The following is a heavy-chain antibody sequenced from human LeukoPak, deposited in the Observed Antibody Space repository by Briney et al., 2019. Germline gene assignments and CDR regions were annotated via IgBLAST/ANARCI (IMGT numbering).Heavy chain of an antibody. CDR3: ARVGLDYYDSSGYYPTDY. Sequence: GGTLRLSCAASGFTFSSYGMSWVHQAPGKGLEWVSAISGSGGSTYYADSVKGRFTISRDNAKNSLYLQMNSLRAEDTAVYYCARVGLDYYDSSGYYPTDYWGQGTLVTVSS. CDR2: ISGSGGST. D-gene: IGHD3-22*01. J-gene: IGHJ4*02. CDR1: GFTFSSYG. V-gene: IGHV3-23*01.